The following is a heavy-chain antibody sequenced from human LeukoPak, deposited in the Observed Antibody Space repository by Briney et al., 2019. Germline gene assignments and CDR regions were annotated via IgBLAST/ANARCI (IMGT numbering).Heavy chain of an antibody. CDR1: GGSFSGYY. J-gene: IGHJ5*02. Sequence: PSETLSLTCAVYGGSFSGYYWSWIRQPLGKGLEWIGEINHSGSTNYNPSLKSRVTISVDTSKNQFSLKLSSVTAADTAVYYCARGRAAWGQGTLVTVSS. CDR2: INHSGST. V-gene: IGHV4-34*01. CDR3: ARGRAA.